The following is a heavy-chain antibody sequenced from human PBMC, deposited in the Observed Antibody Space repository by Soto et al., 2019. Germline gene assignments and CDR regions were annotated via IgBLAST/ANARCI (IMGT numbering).Heavy chain of an antibody. Sequence: QVHPQQWGAGLLKPSEILSLSCTVSGASFSEYYWSWSRHPPGKGLEWIGETNHRGVTHYNRSLKSRVTIAVETSKNQFSLRLSSVTAADTGVYYCARFGRMGVDHWGQGTLVIVSS. D-gene: IGHD3-16*01. CDR2: TNHRGVT. J-gene: IGHJ4*02. CDR3: ARFGRMGVDH. CDR1: GASFSEYY. V-gene: IGHV4-34*01.